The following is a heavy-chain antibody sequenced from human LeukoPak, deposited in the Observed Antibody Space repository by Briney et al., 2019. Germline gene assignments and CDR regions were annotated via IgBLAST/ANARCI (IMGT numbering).Heavy chain of an antibody. J-gene: IGHJ4*02. CDR1: GFNFSTYS. V-gene: IGHV3-21*01. D-gene: IGHD1-14*01. CDR2: ISSRSSFI. CDR3: ARDRAVTRRNPFDY. Sequence: GGSLRLSCAASGFNFSTYSMNWVRQAPGKGLEWVSSISSRSSFIYYADSVKGRFTISRDNAKNSLYLQMNSLRAEDTAVYYCARDRAVTRRNPFDYWGRGTLVTVSS.